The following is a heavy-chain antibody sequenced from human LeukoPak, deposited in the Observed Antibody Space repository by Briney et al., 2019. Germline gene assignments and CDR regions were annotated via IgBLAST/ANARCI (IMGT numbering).Heavy chain of an antibody. J-gene: IGHJ4*02. D-gene: IGHD2-8*01. CDR1: GFTFDDYA. Sequence: GGSLRLSCAASGFTFDDYAMHWVRQAPGKGLEWVSGISWNSGSIGYVDSVKGRFTISRDNAKNSLYLQMNSLRAEDTALYYCAKGDTMVDYWGQGTLVTVSS. CDR2: ISWNSGSI. V-gene: IGHV3-9*01. CDR3: AKGDTMVDY.